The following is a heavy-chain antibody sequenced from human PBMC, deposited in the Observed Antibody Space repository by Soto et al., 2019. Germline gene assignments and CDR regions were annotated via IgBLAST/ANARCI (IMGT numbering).Heavy chain of an antibody. J-gene: IGHJ6*02. CDR1: GYSFTSYW. D-gene: IGHD2-2*02. V-gene: IGHV5-10-1*01. CDR2: IDPSDSYT. CDR3: ARLGHCSSTSCYRGDYYYYGMDV. Sequence: PGESLKISCKGSGYSFTSYWISWVRQMPGKGLEWMGRIDPSDSYTNYSPSFQGHVTISADKSISTAYLQWSRLKASDTAMYYCARLGHCSSTSCYRGDYYYYGMDVWGQGTTVTVSS.